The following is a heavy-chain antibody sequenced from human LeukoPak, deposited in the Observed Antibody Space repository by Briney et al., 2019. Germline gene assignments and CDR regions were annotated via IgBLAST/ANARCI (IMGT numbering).Heavy chain of an antibody. CDR2: ISTTSSNI. V-gene: IGHV3-21*01. Sequence: GGSLRLSCAASGFPFSSYAMNWVRQAPGKGLEWVSSISTTSSNIYYAGLVKGRFTISRDNAKNSLYLQMNSLRAEDTAVYYCATEFLGAVAETGDYWGQGTLVTVSS. D-gene: IGHD6-19*01. CDR1: GFPFSSYA. CDR3: ATEFLGAVAETGDY. J-gene: IGHJ4*02.